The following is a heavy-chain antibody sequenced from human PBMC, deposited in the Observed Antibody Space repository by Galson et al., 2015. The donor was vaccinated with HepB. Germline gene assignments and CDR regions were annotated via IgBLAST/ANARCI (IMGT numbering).Heavy chain of an antibody. D-gene: IGHD3-22*01. V-gene: IGHV5-10-1*01. CDR3: ARHDYYDTSGSCDAFDI. Sequence: QSGAEVKKPGESLRFSCEASGYKFSDYSITWVRQMSDKGLEWMGRIDPSNSYSNYSPSFQGHVTMSVDKSINTAYLQWSSLKASDAAMYYCARHDYYDTSGSCDAFDIWGRGTMVTVSS. CDR2: IDPSNSYS. J-gene: IGHJ3*02. CDR1: GYKFSDYS.